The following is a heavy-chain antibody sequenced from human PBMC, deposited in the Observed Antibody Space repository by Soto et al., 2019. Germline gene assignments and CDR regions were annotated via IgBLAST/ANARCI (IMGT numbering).Heavy chain of an antibody. CDR3: TRGGDAYKNGH. CDR2: IHYSGST. Sequence: QVQLQESGPGLVKPSETLSLTCTVPGGSVNIGTYYGSWIRQPPGKGLEWIGFIHYSGSTNYSPSLKSRVTMSVDTSKNQCSLKLTSVNAADTAVYYCTRGGDAYKNGHWGQGTLVTVSS. D-gene: IGHD2-21*01. CDR1: GGSVNIGTYY. V-gene: IGHV4-61*01. J-gene: IGHJ4*02.